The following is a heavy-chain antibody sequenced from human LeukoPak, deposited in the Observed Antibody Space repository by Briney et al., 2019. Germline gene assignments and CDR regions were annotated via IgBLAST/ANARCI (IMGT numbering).Heavy chain of an antibody. Sequence: GASVKVSCKASGYTFIGYYMHWVRQAPGQGLEWVGRINPNSGGTNYAQKFQGRVTMTRDTSISTAYMELSRLRSDDTAVYYCASRYSGSYLAGQTRDYWGQGTLVTVSS. D-gene: IGHD1-26*01. CDR2: INPNSGGT. V-gene: IGHV1-2*06. J-gene: IGHJ4*02. CDR3: ASRYSGSYLAGQTRDY. CDR1: GYTFIGYY.